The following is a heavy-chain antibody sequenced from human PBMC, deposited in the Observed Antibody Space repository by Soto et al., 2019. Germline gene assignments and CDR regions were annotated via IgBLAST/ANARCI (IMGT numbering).Heavy chain of an antibody. D-gene: IGHD4-17*01. Sequence: QVQLQESGPGLVKPSETLSLTCTVSGGSVRSGSYYWSWIRQPPGKGLEWIGYIYYSGSTNYNPSLNSRVTISVDTSKYHFHLKLSLVTDAETAVYYWARVTLYLYDDEGRAFDIGGQGTMVTVSS. CDR2: IYYSGST. J-gene: IGHJ3*02. CDR3: ARVTLYLYDDEGRAFDI. CDR1: GGSVRSGSYY. V-gene: IGHV4-61*01.